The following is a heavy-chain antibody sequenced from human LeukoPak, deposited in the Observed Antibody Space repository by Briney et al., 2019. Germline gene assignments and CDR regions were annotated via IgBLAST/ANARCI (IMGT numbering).Heavy chain of an antibody. CDR3: ARDNSVVTGAFDI. CDR1: GFTVSSNY. J-gene: IGHJ3*02. Sequence: TGGSLRLSCAASGFTVSSNYMSWVRQAPGKGLEWVSVIYSGGSTYYADSVKGRFTISRDNSKNTLYLQMNSLRAEDTAVYYCARDNSVVTGAFDIWGQGTMVTVSS. CDR2: IYSGGST. V-gene: IGHV3-53*01. D-gene: IGHD4-23*01.